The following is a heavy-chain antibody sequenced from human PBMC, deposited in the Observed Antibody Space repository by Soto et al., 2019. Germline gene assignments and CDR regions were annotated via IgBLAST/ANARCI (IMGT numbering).Heavy chain of an antibody. V-gene: IGHV1-69*13. D-gene: IGHD3-10*01. Sequence: SVKVSCKASGGTFSSYAISWVRQAPGQGLEWMGGIIPIFGTANYAQKFQGRVTITADESTSKSYMELSSLSFEDTACYYCASRLLCFGELVQSEYGMDVLGQGTTVTVSS. CDR2: IIPIFGTA. CDR3: ASRLLCFGELVQSEYGMDV. J-gene: IGHJ6*02. CDR1: GGTFSSYA.